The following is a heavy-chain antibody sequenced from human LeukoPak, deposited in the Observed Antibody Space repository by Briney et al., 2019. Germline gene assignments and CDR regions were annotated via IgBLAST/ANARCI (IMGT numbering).Heavy chain of an antibody. V-gene: IGHV4-59*02. D-gene: IGHD6-19*01. CDR3: ARGYSSGPGCYMDV. CDR2: IYYSGST. CDR1: GGSVSSYY. Sequence: SETLSLTCTVSGGSVSSYYWSWIRQPPGKGLEWIGYIYYSGSTNYNPSLKSRVTISVDTSKNQFSLKLSSVTAADTAVYYCARGYSSGPGCYMDVWGKGTTVTVSS. J-gene: IGHJ6*03.